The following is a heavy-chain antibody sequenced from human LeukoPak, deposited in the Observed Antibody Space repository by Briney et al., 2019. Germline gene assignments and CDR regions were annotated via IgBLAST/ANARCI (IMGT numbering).Heavy chain of an antibody. CDR3: ARDTALTYYYDRGAFDI. D-gene: IGHD3-22*01. Sequence: SETLSLTCTVSGYSISSGHYWGWIRQPPGKGLEWIGSIYHSGSTYYNPSLKSRVTISVDTSKNQFSLKLSSVTAADTAVYYCARDTALTYYYDRGAFDIWGQGTMVTVSS. CDR1: GYSISSGHY. CDR2: IYHSGST. V-gene: IGHV4-38-2*02. J-gene: IGHJ3*02.